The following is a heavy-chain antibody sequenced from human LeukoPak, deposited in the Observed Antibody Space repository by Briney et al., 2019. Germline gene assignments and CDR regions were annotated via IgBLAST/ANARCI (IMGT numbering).Heavy chain of an antibody. V-gene: IGHV1-24*01. Sequence: ASVKVSCKVSGYTLTELSMHWVRQAPGKGLEWMGGFDPEDGETIYAQKFQGRATMTEDTSTDTAYMELSSLRSEDTAVYYCATSKPLRYDAFDIWGQGTMVTVSS. D-gene: IGHD3-9*01. CDR2: FDPEDGET. CDR3: ATSKPLRYDAFDI. J-gene: IGHJ3*02. CDR1: GYTLTELS.